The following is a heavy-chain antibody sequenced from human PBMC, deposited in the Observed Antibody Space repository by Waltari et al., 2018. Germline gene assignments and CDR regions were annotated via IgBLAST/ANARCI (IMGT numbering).Heavy chain of an antibody. Sequence: EVQLLESGGGLVQPGGSLRLSCAASGFTFSRYAMSWVRQAPGKGLEWVSVIYSGGSTYYADSVKGRFTISRDNSKNTLYPQMNSLRAEDTAVYYCAKSGLLLTYYFDYWGQGTLVTVSS. CDR2: IYSGGST. V-gene: IGHV3-23*03. CDR3: AKSGLLLTYYFDY. CDR1: GFTFSRYA. D-gene: IGHD2-15*01. J-gene: IGHJ4*02.